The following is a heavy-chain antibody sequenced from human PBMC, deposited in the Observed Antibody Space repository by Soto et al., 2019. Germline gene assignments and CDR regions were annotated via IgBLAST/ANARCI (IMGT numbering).Heavy chain of an antibody. D-gene: IGHD2-2*02. CDR1: GGTFSSYA. CDR2: IIPIFGTA. CDR3: ARLVIPMDV. V-gene: IGHV1-69*13. J-gene: IGHJ6*02. Sequence: GASLKVSCKASGGTFSSYAISWVRQSPGQGLEWMRGIIPIFGTAKYAQQFQGTVTIAAAESTSTDYMEMSSLRSEDTAVYYCARLVIPMDVWGQGTTVTVSS.